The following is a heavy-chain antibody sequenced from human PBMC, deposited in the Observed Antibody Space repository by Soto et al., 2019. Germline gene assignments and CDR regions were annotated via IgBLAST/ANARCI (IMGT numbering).Heavy chain of an antibody. CDR2: ISSSSSYI. D-gene: IGHD5-12*01. J-gene: IGHJ4*02. Sequence: EVQLVESGGGLVKPGGSLRLSCAASGFTFSSYSMNWVRQAPGKGLEWVSSISSSSSYIYYADSVKGRFTISRDNAKNSLYLQMNSLRAGDTAVYYCARDTSGSDDVGYWGQGTLVTVSS. CDR1: GFTFSSYS. V-gene: IGHV3-21*01. CDR3: ARDTSGSDDVGY.